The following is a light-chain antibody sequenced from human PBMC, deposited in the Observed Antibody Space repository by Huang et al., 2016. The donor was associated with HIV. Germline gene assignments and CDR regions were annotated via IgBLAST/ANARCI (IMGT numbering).Light chain of an antibody. V-gene: IGKV3D-15*01. CDR3: LQYNNWPQT. J-gene: IGKJ2*01. Sequence: EIVMTQSPATLSVSPGERATLSCRARQSISSNLAWYQQKPGQAPSLLIYGASIRATGIPDRFSGSVSGTEFTFTISSLQSEDFAVYYCLQYNNWPQTFGQGTKLEIK. CDR2: GAS. CDR1: QSISSN.